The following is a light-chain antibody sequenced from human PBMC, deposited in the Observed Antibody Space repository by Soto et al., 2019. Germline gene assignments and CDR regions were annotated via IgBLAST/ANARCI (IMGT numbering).Light chain of an antibody. V-gene: IGLV1-44*01. CDR1: NSNIGSNT. Sequence: QSVLTQPPSASGTPGQRVTISCSGSNSNIGSNTVNWYQQLPGTAPKLLIYSNSQRPSGVPDRFSGSKSGTSASLAISGLQSEDEADYCCAAWDDSLNGPVFGGGTQLTVL. CDR3: AAWDDSLNGPV. CDR2: SNS. J-gene: IGLJ3*02.